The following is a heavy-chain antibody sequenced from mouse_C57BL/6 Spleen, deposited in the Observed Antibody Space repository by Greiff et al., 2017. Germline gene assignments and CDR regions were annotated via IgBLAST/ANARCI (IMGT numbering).Heavy chain of an antibody. D-gene: IGHD1-1*01. CDR1: GFTFSDYG. CDR3: ARSFYYGSSYDFDY. V-gene: IGHV5-17*01. Sequence: EVQVVESGGGLVKPGGSLKLSCAASGFTFSDYGMHWVRQAPEKGLEWVAYISSGSSTIYYADTVKGRFTISRDNATNTLFLQMTRLRSEDTAMYYCARSFYYGSSYDFDYWGQGTTLTVSS. CDR2: ISSGSSTI. J-gene: IGHJ2*01.